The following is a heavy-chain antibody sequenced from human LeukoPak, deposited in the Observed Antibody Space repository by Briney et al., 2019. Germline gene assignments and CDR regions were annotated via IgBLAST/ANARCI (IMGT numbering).Heavy chain of an antibody. D-gene: IGHD3-22*01. CDR3: ARAAYYYDSSVLRHLGAFDI. CDR2: IYHSGST. V-gene: IGHV4-4*02. J-gene: IGHJ3*02. CDR1: GGSISSSNW. Sequence: TSGTLSLTCAVSGGSISSSNWWSWVRQPPGKGLEWIGEIYHSGSTNYNPSLKSRVTISVDKSKNQFSLKLSSVTAADTAVYYCARAAYYYDSSVLRHLGAFDIWGQGTMATVSS.